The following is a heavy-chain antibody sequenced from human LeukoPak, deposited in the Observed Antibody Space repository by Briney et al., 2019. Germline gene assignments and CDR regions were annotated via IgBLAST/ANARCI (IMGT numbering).Heavy chain of an antibody. CDR1: GGSFSGYY. J-gene: IGHJ1*01. D-gene: IGHD2-15*01. CDR2: ISHSGST. CDR3: ARDRNSVDIVVVVAATPVAEYFQH. Sequence: SETLSLTCAVYGGSFSGYYWSWIRQPPGKGLEWIGEISHSGSTNYNPSLKSRVTISVDTSKNQFSLKLSSVTAADTAVYYCARDRNSVDIVVVVAATPVAEYFQHWGQGTLVTVSS. V-gene: IGHV4-34*01.